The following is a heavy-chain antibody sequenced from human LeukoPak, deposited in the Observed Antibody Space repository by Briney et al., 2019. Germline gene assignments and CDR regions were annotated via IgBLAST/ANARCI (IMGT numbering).Heavy chain of an antibody. CDR2: ISGTGATT. CDR3: ASTSMLRGVITPFDY. V-gene: IGHV3-23*01. J-gene: IGHJ4*02. Sequence: PGGSLRLSCAASGAIFSNHAMSWVRQAPGKGLEWVSLISGTGATTYYAASVKGRFTISRDNSKNTLYLQMNSLRAEDTALYYCASTSMLRGVITPFDYWGQGTLVTVSS. D-gene: IGHD3-10*01. CDR1: GAIFSNHA.